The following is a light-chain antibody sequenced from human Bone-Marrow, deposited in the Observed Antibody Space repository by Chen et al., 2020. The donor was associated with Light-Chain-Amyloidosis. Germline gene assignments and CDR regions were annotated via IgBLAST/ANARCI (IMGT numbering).Light chain of an antibody. J-gene: IGLJ3*02. CDR2: RSN. CDR1: SSNIGVNY. Sequence: QSVLTQPPSASGTPGQRVTISCSGSSSNIGVNYVTWYQHLPGTAPKVVIYRSNLGAPGVPDRCAATRPGTSASLAISGLRSEDDAEYYCAAWDDNLRGVVFGGGTKLTVL. V-gene: IGLV1-47*01. CDR3: AAWDDNLRGVV.